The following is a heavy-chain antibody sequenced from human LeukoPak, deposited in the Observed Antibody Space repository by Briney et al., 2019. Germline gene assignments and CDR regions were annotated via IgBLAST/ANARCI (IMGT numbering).Heavy chain of an antibody. D-gene: IGHD4/OR15-4a*01. CDR1: GFTVSSNS. CDR2: IYSDNT. J-gene: IGHJ4*02. CDR3: ARRAGAYSHPYDY. Sequence: GGSLRLSCTVSGFTVSSNSMSWVRQAPGKGLEWVSFIYSDNTHYSDSVKGRFTIYRDNSKNTLYLQMNSLRAEDTAVYYCARRAGAYSHPYDYWGQGTLVTVSS. V-gene: IGHV3-53*01.